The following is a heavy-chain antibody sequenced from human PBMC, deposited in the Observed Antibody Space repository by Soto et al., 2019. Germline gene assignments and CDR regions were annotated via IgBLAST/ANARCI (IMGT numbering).Heavy chain of an antibody. CDR1: GFTFSSYS. D-gene: IGHD4-17*01. CDR2: ISSSSSYI. CDR3: ARIGYGDYIYGMDV. V-gene: IGHV3-21*01. Sequence: EVQLVESGGGLVKPGGSLRLSCAASGFTFSSYSMNWVRQAPGKGLEWVSSISSSSSYIYYADSGKGRFTISRDNAKNSLYLQMNSLRAEDTAVYYCARIGYGDYIYGMDVWGQGTTVTVSS. J-gene: IGHJ6*02.